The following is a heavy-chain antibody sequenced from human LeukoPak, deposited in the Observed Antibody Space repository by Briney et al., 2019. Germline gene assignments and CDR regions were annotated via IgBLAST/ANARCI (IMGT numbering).Heavy chain of an antibody. CDR1: GGSFNDYF. CDR2: TSRGEGT. V-gene: IGHV4-34*01. D-gene: IGHD6-25*01. Sequence: SETLSLTCAVYGGSFNDYFCSWIRQPPGKGLEWIGETSRGEGTHYSSSLRSRVIISVDTSKNQCSLKLSSVTAADTAVYYCARGTARSKTGYWGQGTLVTVSS. J-gene: IGHJ4*02. CDR3: ARGTARSKTGY.